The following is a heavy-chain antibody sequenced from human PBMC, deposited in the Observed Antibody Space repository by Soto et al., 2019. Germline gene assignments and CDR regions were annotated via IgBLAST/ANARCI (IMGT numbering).Heavy chain of an antibody. CDR2: IWYDGSRT. CDR3: ARQWGEGYKVPYLDQ. J-gene: IGHJ4*02. D-gene: IGHD3-10*01. V-gene: IGHV3-33*01. Sequence: QVQLVESGGGVVQPGTSLRLSCAASRFSFSTYGMHWVRQAPGKGLEWVAVIWYDGSRTSYTDSVKGRFTISRDNSRNRRYLEMDSLRAEDTAVYFCARQWGEGYKVPYLDQWGQGTLVTVSS. CDR1: RFSFSTYG.